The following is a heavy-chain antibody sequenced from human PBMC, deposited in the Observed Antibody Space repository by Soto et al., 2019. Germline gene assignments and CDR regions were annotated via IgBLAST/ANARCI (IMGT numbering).Heavy chain of an antibody. CDR3: ARVRADIVVVPDTPPYYYMDV. V-gene: IGHV1-18*01. J-gene: IGHJ6*03. CDR1: GYTFTSYG. Sequence: ASVKVSCKASGYTFTSYGISWVRQAPGQGLEWMGWISAYNGNTNYAQKLQGRVTMTTDTSTSTAYMELRSLRSDDTAVYYCARVRADIVVVPDTPPYYYMDVWGKGTTVTVSS. CDR2: ISAYNGNT. D-gene: IGHD2-2*01.